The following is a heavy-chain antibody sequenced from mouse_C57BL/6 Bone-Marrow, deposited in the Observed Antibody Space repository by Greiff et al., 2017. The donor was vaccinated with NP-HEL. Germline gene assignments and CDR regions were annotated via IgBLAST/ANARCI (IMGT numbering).Heavy chain of an antibody. CDR3: ARDQEYGSSPWFAY. Sequence: DVQLQESGPGLVKPSQSLSLTCSVTGYSITSGYYWNWIRQFPGNKLEWMGYISYDGSNNYNPSLKNRISITRDTSKNQFFLKLNSVTTEDTATYYCARDQEYGSSPWFAYWGQGTLVTVSA. V-gene: IGHV3-6*01. CDR2: ISYDGSN. D-gene: IGHD1-1*01. J-gene: IGHJ3*01. CDR1: GYSITSGYY.